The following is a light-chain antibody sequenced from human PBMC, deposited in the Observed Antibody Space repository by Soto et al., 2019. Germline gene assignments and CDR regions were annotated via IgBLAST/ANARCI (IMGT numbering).Light chain of an antibody. V-gene: IGKV3-11*01. Sequence: EIVLTQSPATLSLSPGERATLSCRASQSVSSSLARYQQKPGQAPRLLTYDTSNSATGIPARFSGSWSGTDFALTISSLVPEDFADYYAQQRSSWPPTFGQGTRLEIK. CDR3: QQRSSWPPT. J-gene: IGKJ5*01. CDR1: QSVSSS. CDR2: DTS.